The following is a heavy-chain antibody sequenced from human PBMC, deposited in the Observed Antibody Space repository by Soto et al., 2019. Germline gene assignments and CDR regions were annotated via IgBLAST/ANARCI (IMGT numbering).Heavy chain of an antibody. CDR1: GGSISSYY. D-gene: IGHD3-22*01. Sequence: PSETLSLTCTVSGGSISSYYWSWLRQPPGKGLEWIGYIYYSGSTNYNPSLKSRVTISVDTSKNQFSLKLSSVTAADTAVYYCARVMFWDDSSGYYYDYWGQGTLVTVSS. CDR3: ARVMFWDDSSGYYYDY. V-gene: IGHV4-59*01. CDR2: IYYSGST. J-gene: IGHJ4*02.